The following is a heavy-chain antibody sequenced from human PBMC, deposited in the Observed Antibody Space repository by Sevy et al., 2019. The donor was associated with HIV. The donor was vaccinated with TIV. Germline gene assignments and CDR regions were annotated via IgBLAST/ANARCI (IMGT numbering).Heavy chain of an antibody. CDR3: AAGDTAFLADLDF. D-gene: IGHD5-18*01. J-gene: IGHJ4*02. V-gene: IGHV3-23*01. CDR2: ISATDGST. Sequence: GGSLRLSCGASGFSISTHAMNWVRQPPGRGLEWISGISATDGSTHYADSVKGRFTISRDNSKNTVHLQMNSLRAEDTALYYCAAGDTAFLADLDFWGQGTLVTVSS. CDR1: GFSISTHA.